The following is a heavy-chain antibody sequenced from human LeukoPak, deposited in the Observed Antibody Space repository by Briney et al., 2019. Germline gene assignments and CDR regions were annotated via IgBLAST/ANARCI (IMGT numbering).Heavy chain of an antibody. CDR1: GGSISSYY. J-gene: IGHJ5*02. Sequence: SETLSLTCTVSGGSISSYYWSWIRQPPGKGLEWIGYIYYSGSTNYNPSLKSRVTISVDTSKNQFSLKLSSVTAADTAVYYCARQSSGGWFDPWGQGILVTVSS. V-gene: IGHV4-59*01. CDR3: ARQSSGGWFDP. D-gene: IGHD3-10*01. CDR2: IYYSGST.